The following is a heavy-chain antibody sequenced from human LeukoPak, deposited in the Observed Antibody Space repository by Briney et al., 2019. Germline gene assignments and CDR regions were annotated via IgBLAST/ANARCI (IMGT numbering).Heavy chain of an antibody. CDR2: IYTGGNT. CDR3: ARDRPGGGELDFDY. D-gene: IGHD3-10*01. CDR1: GFTFSTNY. V-gene: IGHV3-53*04. J-gene: IGHJ4*02. Sequence: GGSLRLSCAASGFTFSTNYMSWVRQAPGKGLEWVAVIYTGGNTDYAESVEGRFTISRHNSKNTLYLQMNSLRADDTAVYYCARDRPGGGELDFDYWGQGTLVTVSS.